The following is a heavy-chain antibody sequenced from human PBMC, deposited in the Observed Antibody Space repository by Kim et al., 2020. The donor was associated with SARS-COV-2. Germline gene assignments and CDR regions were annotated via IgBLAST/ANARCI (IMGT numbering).Heavy chain of an antibody. CDR3: AADRSLPVTQPEQWLVHEYYYYGMDV. Sequence: SVKVSCKASGFTFTSSAMQWVRQARGQRLEWIGWIVVGSGNTNYAQKFQERVTITRDMSTSTAYMELSSLRSEDTAVYYCAADRSLPVTQPEQWLVHEYYYYGMDVWGQGTTVTVSS. CDR1: GFTFTSSA. J-gene: IGHJ6*02. CDR2: IVVGSGNT. V-gene: IGHV1-58*02. D-gene: IGHD6-19*01.